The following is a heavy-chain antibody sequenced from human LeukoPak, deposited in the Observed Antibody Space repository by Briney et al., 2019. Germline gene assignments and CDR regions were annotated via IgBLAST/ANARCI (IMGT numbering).Heavy chain of an antibody. D-gene: IGHD3-22*01. CDR3: AREPTYYYDSSGYWFDP. V-gene: IGHV4-59*12. CDR1: GGSISSYY. CDR2: IYYSGST. J-gene: IGHJ5*02. Sequence: SETLSLTCTVSGGSISSYYWSWIRQPPGKGLEWIGSIYYSGSTYYNPSLKSRVTISVDTSKNQFSLKLSSVTAADTAVYYCAREPTYYYDSSGYWFDPWGQGTLVTVSS.